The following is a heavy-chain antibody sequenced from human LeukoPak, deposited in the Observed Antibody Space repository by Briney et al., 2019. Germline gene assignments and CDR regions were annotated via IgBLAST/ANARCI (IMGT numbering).Heavy chain of an antibody. Sequence: GGSLRLSCVASGFPFSSYWMTWVRQAPGKGLEWVSAISGSGGSTYYADSVKGRFTISRDNSKNTLYLQMNSLRAEDTAVYYCAKDRGYCSSTSCYAWGVFDYWGQGTLVTVSS. J-gene: IGHJ4*02. D-gene: IGHD2-2*01. CDR1: GFPFSSYW. CDR2: ISGSGGST. V-gene: IGHV3-23*01. CDR3: AKDRGYCSSTSCYAWGVFDY.